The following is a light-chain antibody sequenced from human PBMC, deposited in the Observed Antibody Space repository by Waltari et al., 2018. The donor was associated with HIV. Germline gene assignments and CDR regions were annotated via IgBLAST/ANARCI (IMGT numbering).Light chain of an antibody. CDR3: AAWDDSLNGVV. Sequence: QSVLTQPPSASGTPGQRVTISCSGSSSNIGSNTVNWYQQLPGTAPKLLIYSNNPRPSRVPDRFAGSQSGTSASLAISGLQSEDEADYDCAAWDDSLNGVVFGGGTKLTVL. V-gene: IGLV1-44*01. CDR2: SNN. CDR1: SSNIGSNT. J-gene: IGLJ2*01.